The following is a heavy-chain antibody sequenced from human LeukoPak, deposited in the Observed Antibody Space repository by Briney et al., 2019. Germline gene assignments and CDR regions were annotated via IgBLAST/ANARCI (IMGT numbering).Heavy chain of an antibody. CDR2: ISGSDGST. J-gene: IGHJ4*02. CDR1: GFPFSRYA. CDR3: AKQVSCDTTTCYAGMPPDY. D-gene: IGHD2/OR15-2a*01. Sequence: GGSLRLSCAASGFPFSRYAMSWVRQTPEKGLEWVSVISGSDGSTYYADSVKGRFTISRDDSRNTMYLQMNNLRAEDTAVYYCAKQVSCDTTTCYAGMPPDYWGQGTLVTVSS. V-gene: IGHV3-23*01.